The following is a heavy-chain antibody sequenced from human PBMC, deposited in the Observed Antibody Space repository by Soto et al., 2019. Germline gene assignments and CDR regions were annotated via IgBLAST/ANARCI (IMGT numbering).Heavy chain of an antibody. D-gene: IGHD6-13*01. V-gene: IGHV3-23*01. CDR1: GFTFSSYA. J-gene: IGHJ4*02. CDR3: AKENGYSSSWFEFDY. CDR2: ISGSGGST. Sequence: EVQLLESGGGLVQPGGSLRLSCAASGFTFSSYAMRWVRQAPGKGLEWVSAISGSGGSTYYADSVKGRFTISRDKSKNTLYLQMNSLRAEDTAVYYCAKENGYSSSWFEFDYWGQGTLVTVSS.